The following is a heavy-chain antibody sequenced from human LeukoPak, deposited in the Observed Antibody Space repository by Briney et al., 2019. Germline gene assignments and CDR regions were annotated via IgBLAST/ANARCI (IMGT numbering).Heavy chain of an antibody. Sequence: SETLSLTCTVSGDSVSSYHWSWIRQPAGKGLGWIGRIYTTGFTNYSPSLKSRITVSRDTSKNKFSLRLNSVTAADTAVYYCARSRYKSGSLDYWGQGILVTVSS. CDR1: GDSVSSYH. D-gene: IGHD5-18*01. V-gene: IGHV4-4*07. CDR2: IYTTGFT. J-gene: IGHJ4*02. CDR3: ARSRYKSGSLDY.